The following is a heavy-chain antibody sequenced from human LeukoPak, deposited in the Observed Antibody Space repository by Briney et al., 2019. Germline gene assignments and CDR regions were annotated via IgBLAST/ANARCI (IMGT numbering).Heavy chain of an antibody. CDR2: IYTSGST. CDR3: ARDRPRLRGYSYGYYYYMDV. Sequence: SETLSLTCTVSGGSISSYYWSWIRQPAGKGLEWIGRIYTSGSTNYNPSLKSRVTISVDTSKNQFSLKLSSVTAADTAVYYCARDRPRLRGYSYGYYYYMDVWGKGTTVTVSS. D-gene: IGHD5-18*01. V-gene: IGHV4-4*07. J-gene: IGHJ6*03. CDR1: GGSISSYY.